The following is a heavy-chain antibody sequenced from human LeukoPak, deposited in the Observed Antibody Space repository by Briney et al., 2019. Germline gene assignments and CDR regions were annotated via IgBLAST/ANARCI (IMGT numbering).Heavy chain of an antibody. Sequence: PGGSLRLSCAASGFTVSSNYMSWVRQAPGKGLEWVSLIYSGGSTYYADSVKGRFTISRDNSKNTLYLQMNSLRAEDTAVFYCARVRVGGAFDIWGHGTMVTVSS. CDR3: ARVRVGGAFDI. V-gene: IGHV3-66*01. J-gene: IGHJ3*02. D-gene: IGHD2-15*01. CDR2: IYSGGST. CDR1: GFTVSSNY.